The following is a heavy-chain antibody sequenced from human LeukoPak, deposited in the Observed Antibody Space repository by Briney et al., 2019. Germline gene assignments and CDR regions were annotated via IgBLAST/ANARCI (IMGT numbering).Heavy chain of an antibody. D-gene: IGHD2-2*01. CDR3: ARVRSSTSHRGNWFDP. J-gene: IGHJ5*02. CDR1: GGTFSSYA. V-gene: IGHV1-69*05. Sequence: SVKVSCKASGGTFSSYAISWVRQAPGQGLEWMGGIIPIFGTANYAQKFQGRVTITTDESTSTAYMELSSLRSEDTAVYYCARVRSSTSHRGNWFDPWGQGTLVTVSS. CDR2: IIPIFGTA.